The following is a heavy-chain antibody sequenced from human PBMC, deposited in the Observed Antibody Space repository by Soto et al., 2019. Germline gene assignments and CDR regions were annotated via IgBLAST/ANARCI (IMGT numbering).Heavy chain of an antibody. J-gene: IGHJ5*02. V-gene: IGHV1-18*01. D-gene: IGHD5-18*01. Sequence: QVQLVQSGAEVKKPGASVKVSCKASGYTFTSYGISWVRQAPGQGLEWMGWISAYTGNTNYAQKLQGRVTMTTDTSTSTAYRELIILRSDDTAVYYCARYSLSGYSYEPTGWFDPWCQGSLVTVFS. CDR3: ARYSLSGYSYEPTGWFDP. CDR2: ISAYTGNT. CDR1: GYTFTSYG.